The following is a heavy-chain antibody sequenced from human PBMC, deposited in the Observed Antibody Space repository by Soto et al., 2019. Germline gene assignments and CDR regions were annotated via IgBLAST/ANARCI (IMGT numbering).Heavy chain of an antibody. D-gene: IGHD3-3*01. CDR2: IDPSDSYT. CDR1: GYSFTSYW. V-gene: IGHV5-10-1*01. J-gene: IGHJ6*02. Sequence: GESLKISCKGSGYSFTSYWISWVRQMPGKGLEWMGRIDPSDSYTNYSPSFQGHVTISADKSISTAYLQWSSLKASDTAMYYCAGLSYDPPYYYGMDVWGQGTTVTVS. CDR3: AGLSYDPPYYYGMDV.